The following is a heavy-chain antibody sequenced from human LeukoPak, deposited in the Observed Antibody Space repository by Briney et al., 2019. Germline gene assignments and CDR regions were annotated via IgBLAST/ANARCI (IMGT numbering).Heavy chain of an antibody. D-gene: IGHD3-22*01. Sequence: GGSLRLSCAASGLAFSSYNMNWVRQAPGEGLEWISYIGSSGSPTHYADSVRGRFTISRDNAKNSLYLQMNSLRDDDTALYYCARRPYSDTSGRLSDVWGQGTTVTVSS. J-gene: IGHJ6*02. V-gene: IGHV3-48*02. CDR1: GLAFSSYN. CDR3: ARRPYSDTSGRLSDV. CDR2: IGSSGSPT.